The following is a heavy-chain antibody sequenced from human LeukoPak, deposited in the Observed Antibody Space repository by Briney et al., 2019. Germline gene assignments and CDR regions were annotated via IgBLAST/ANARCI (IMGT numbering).Heavy chain of an antibody. Sequence: GGSLRLSCAASGFTVSSNSMSWVRQAPGKGLEWVSVIYSGGTTYYADSVKGRFTISRDNAKNSLYLQMNSLRAEDTAVYYCARGLRPPYFDYWGQGTLVTVSS. J-gene: IGHJ4*02. CDR3: ARGLRPPYFDY. V-gene: IGHV3-53*01. CDR1: GFTVSSNS. CDR2: IYSGGTT.